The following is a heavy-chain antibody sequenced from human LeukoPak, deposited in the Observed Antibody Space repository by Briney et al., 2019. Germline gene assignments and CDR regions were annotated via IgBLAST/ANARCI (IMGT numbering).Heavy chain of an antibody. D-gene: IGHD2-2*01. J-gene: IGHJ3*02. CDR1: GYTFTVYY. Sequence: ASVRVSCKASGYTFTVYYVHWVRQAPGQGLEWMGWINPKSGGTNYAENFQGRVTMTRDTSISTAYMELSRLKSDDTAVYYCARGGRSTSCCDDAFDIWGQGTMVTVSS. CDR2: INPKSGGT. V-gene: IGHV1-2*02. CDR3: ARGGRSTSCCDDAFDI.